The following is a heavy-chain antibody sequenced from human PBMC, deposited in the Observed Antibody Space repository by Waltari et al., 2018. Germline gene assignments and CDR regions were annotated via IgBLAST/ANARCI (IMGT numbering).Heavy chain of an antibody. J-gene: IGHJ3*02. V-gene: IGHV1-69-2*01. CDR2: SDPEDGET. Sequence: VQLIQSGAEVKKPGATVKISCKASAHTFTDYYIHWVQQAPGKGLVWMGLSDPEDGETVYAENFQGRVTITADRSTDTVYIELSIVRAEDMAVYYCSTRSFGVVNAFDIWGQGTMVIVSS. CDR3: STRSFGVVNAFDI. CDR1: AHTFTDYY. D-gene: IGHD3-3*01.